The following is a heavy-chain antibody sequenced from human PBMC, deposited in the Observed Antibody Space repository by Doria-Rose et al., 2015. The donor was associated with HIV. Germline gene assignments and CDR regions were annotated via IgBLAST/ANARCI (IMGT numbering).Heavy chain of an antibody. V-gene: IGHV4-34*01. CDR1: GGSLSGFY. J-gene: IGHJ4*02. CDR3: VRGWGRWFNN. CDR2: FNPSGGT. Sequence: QGQLQQWGAGLLKPSETLSLTCAVYGGSLSGFYWSWVRQPPGKGLEWIGEFNPSGGTNYNTPLKSRVTISVDTSKNQFSLKLTSVTAADTAVYYCVRGWGRWFNNWGQGTLVTVSS. D-gene: IGHD3-16*01.